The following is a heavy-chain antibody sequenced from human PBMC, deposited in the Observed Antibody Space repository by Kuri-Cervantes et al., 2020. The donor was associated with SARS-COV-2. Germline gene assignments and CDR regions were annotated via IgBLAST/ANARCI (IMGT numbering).Heavy chain of an antibody. CDR3: AGAGVAGYSSGWNPYYYYGMDV. D-gene: IGHD6-19*01. J-gene: IGHJ6*02. CDR1: GFTFSSYS. CDR2: ISSSSSTI. V-gene: IGHV3-48*02. Sequence: GGSLRLSCAASGFTFSSYSVNWVRQAPGKGLEWVSYISSSSSTIYYADSVKGRFTISRDNAKNSLYLQMNSLRDEDTAVYYCAGAGVAGYSSGWNPYYYYGMDVWGQGTTVTVSS.